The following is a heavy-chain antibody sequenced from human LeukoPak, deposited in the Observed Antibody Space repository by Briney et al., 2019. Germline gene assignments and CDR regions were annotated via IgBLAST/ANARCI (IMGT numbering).Heavy chain of an antibody. CDR2: IYYSGST. CDR1: GGSISSSSYY. D-gene: IGHD3-16*01. V-gene: IGHV4-39*01. J-gene: IGHJ4*02. Sequence: SETLSLTCTVSGGSISSSSYYWGWIRQPPGKGLEWIGSIYYSGSTYYNPSLKSRVTISVDTSKNQFSLKLSSVTAADTAVYYCALGGTYGPVDYWGQGTLVTVSP. CDR3: ALGGTYGPVDY.